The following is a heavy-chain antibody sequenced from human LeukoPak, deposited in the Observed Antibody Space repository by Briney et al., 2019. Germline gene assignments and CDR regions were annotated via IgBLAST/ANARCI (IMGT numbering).Heavy chain of an antibody. D-gene: IGHD6-13*01. CDR1: GFTFSDYY. CDR3: ARADRSSWFDY. J-gene: IGHJ4*02. CDR2: ISSSGSYR. V-gene: IGHV3-11*05. Sequence: GGSLRLSCDASGFTFSDYYVTWLRQAPGKGLEWVSHISSSGSYRNYADSVKGRFTISRDNAKNSLYLQMNSLRAEDTAVYYCARADRSSWFDYWGQGALVTVSS.